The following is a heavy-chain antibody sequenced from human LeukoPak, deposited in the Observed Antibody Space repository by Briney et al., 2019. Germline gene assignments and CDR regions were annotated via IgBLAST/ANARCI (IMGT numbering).Heavy chain of an antibody. V-gene: IGHV4-61*02. CDR3: ARDPYSSGSDAFDI. J-gene: IGHJ3*02. Sequence: PSQTLSLTCTVSGGSISSGSYYWSWIRQPAGKGLEWIGRIYTSGSTNYNPSLKSRVTISVDTSKNQFSLKLSSVTAADTAVYYCARDPYSSGSDAFDIWGQGTMVTVSS. CDR2: IYTSGST. CDR1: GGSISSGSYY. D-gene: IGHD6-19*01.